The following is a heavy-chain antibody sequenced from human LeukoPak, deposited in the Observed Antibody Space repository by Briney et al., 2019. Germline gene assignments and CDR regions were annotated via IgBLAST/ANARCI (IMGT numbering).Heavy chain of an antibody. Sequence: GGSLRLSCAASGFTFSSYAMSWVRQAPGKGLEWVSAISGSGGSTYYADSVKGRFTISRDNSKNTLYLQMNSLRAEDTAVYYCAFDYGDYTGNFDYWGQGTLVTVSS. CDR2: ISGSGGST. CDR3: AFDYGDYTGNFDY. CDR1: GFTFSSYA. V-gene: IGHV3-23*01. J-gene: IGHJ4*02. D-gene: IGHD4-17*01.